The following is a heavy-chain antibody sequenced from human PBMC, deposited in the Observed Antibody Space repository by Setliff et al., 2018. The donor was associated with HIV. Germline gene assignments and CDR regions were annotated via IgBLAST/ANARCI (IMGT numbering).Heavy chain of an antibody. CDR1: GYSFSSYW. D-gene: IGHD6-19*01. CDR2: IYPADSNT. V-gene: IGHV5-51*01. CDR3: ASRLGVAGTSGGDY. Sequence: GESLKISCKGSGYSFSSYWIGWVRQMPGKGLEWMGIIYPADSNTRYSPSFQAQVTISDDKSIRTAYLQWSSLKASDTAMYYCASRLGVAGTSGGDYWGQRTLVTVSS. J-gene: IGHJ4*02.